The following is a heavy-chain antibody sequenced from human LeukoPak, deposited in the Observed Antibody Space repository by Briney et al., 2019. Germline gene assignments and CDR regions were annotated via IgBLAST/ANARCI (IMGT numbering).Heavy chain of an antibody. D-gene: IGHD3-3*01. CDR1: GGSISSGGYY. CDR3: ARGHYDFWSGYSHHYYGMDV. Sequence: PSETLSLTCTVSGGSISSGGYYWSWIRQHPGKGLEWIGYINYSGSTYYNPSLKSRVTISVDTSKNQFSLKLSSVTAADTAVYYCARGHYDFWSGYSHHYYGMDVWGQGTTVTVSS. J-gene: IGHJ6*02. V-gene: IGHV4-31*03. CDR2: INYSGST.